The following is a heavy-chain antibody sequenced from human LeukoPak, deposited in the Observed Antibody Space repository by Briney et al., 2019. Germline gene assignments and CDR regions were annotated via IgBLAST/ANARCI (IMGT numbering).Heavy chain of an antibody. V-gene: IGHV3-74*03. CDR1: GFAFSVSW. CDR2: IKSDGGT. J-gene: IGHJ4*02. Sequence: GGSLRHSCAASGFAFSVSWMHWVRQAPGKGRVWVSVIKSDGGTAYADSVKGRFTISRDNAKPTVYLQMNSLRDEDTAVYYCAKVDFGSLEYWGQGTLVTVSS. D-gene: IGHD3-10*01. CDR3: AKVDFGSLEY.